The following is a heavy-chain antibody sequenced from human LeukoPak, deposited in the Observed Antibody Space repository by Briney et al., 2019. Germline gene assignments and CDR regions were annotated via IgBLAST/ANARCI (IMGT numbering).Heavy chain of an antibody. D-gene: IGHD3-3*01. CDR2: INHSGTT. Sequence: SETLSLTCAVYGGSFSGYYWSWIPQPPGKGLEWIGEINHSGTTNYNPSLKSRVNISENTSKKHSSLKLSSVTAADTAVYYCARPRALRFLESGPYDAFDVWGQGTMVTVSS. CDR1: GGSFSGYY. CDR3: ARPRALRFLESGPYDAFDV. V-gene: IGHV4-34*01. J-gene: IGHJ3*01.